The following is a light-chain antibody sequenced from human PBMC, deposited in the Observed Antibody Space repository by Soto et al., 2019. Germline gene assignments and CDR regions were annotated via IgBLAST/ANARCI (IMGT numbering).Light chain of an antibody. CDR3: QDYSTDSRT. V-gene: IGKV1-5*03. CDR1: QAISSW. CDR2: RAS. Sequence: DIRMTQSPSTLSASVGDRVSITCRASQAISSWLAWYQQKPGKAPKPLIYRASTLESGVPSRFSGSGSGTEVTLTISSLQPDDFATYYCQDYSTDSRTFGQGTRVEIK. J-gene: IGKJ1*01.